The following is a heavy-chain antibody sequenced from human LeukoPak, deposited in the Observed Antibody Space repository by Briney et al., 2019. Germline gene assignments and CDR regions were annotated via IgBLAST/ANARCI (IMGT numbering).Heavy chain of an antibody. J-gene: IGHJ4*02. Sequence: ASVKVSCKASGYTFTSYDINWVRQATGQGLEWMGWINLNSGHTGFAQKFQGRVTLTWDASISTAYMELSSLTSEDTAVYYCARNIVATTNYDSWGQGTLVTVSS. CDR2: INLNSGHT. D-gene: IGHD5-12*01. CDR3: ARNIVATTNYDS. CDR1: GYTFTSYD. V-gene: IGHV1-8*01.